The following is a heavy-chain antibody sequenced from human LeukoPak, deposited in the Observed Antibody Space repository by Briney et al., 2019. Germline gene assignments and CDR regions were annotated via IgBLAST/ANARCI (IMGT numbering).Heavy chain of an antibody. CDR1: GFTFSSYW. CDR2: IKQDGSEK. Sequence: PGGSLRLSCAASGFTFSSYWMSWVRQAPGKGLEWVANIKQDGSEKYYVDSVKGRLTISRDNAKNSLYLQMNSLRAEDTAVYYCVGWNYRRGFDYWGQGTLVTVSS. V-gene: IGHV3-7*01. D-gene: IGHD1-7*01. CDR3: VGWNYRRGFDY. J-gene: IGHJ4*02.